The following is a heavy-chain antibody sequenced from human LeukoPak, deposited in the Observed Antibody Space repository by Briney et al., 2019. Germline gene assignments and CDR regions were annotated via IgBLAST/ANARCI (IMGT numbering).Heavy chain of an antibody. D-gene: IGHD6-13*01. CDR3: ARALPVSSWYNWFDP. CDR2: INHSGST. Sequence: PSETLSLTCAVYGGSFSGYYRSWIRQPPGKGLEWIGEINHSGSTNYNPSLKSRVTISVDTSKNQFSLKLSSVTAADTAVYYCARALPVSSWYNWFDPWGQGTLVTVSS. V-gene: IGHV4-34*01. J-gene: IGHJ5*02. CDR1: GGSFSGYY.